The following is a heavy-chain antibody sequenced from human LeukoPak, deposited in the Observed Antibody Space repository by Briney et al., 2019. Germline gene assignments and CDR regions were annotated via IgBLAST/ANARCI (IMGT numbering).Heavy chain of an antibody. V-gene: IGHV4-39*07. Sequence: PSETLSLTCTVSGGSISSSSYYWGWIRQPPGKGLEWIGSIYYSGSTYYNPSLKSRVTISVDTSKNQFSLKLSSVTAADTAVYYCARESDSSSVKVKVDYWGQGTLVTVSS. D-gene: IGHD6-13*01. CDR1: GGSISSSSYY. CDR3: ARESDSSSVKVKVDY. CDR2: IYYSGST. J-gene: IGHJ4*02.